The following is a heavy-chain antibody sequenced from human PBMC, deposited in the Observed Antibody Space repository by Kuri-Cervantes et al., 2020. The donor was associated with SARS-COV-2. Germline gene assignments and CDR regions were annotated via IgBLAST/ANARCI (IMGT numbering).Heavy chain of an antibody. J-gene: IGHJ5*02. CDR1: GGSVSSGSYY. CDR3: ARVRDIVLMVYVIRGWFDP. Sequence: SETLSLTCTVSGGSVSSGSYYWSWIRQPPGKGLEWIGEIYHSGSTNYNPSLKSRVTISVDKSKNQFSLKLSSVTAADTAVYYCARVRDIVLMVYVIRGWFDPWGQGTLVTVSS. CDR2: IYHSGST. D-gene: IGHD2-8*01. V-gene: IGHV4-61*01.